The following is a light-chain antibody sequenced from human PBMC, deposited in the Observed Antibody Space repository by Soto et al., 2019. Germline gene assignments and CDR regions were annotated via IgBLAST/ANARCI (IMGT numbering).Light chain of an antibody. CDR1: KLGDKY. J-gene: IGLJ2*01. CDR2: QDS. CDR3: QARDSSTAGV. V-gene: IGLV3-1*01. Sequence: SYELTQPPSVSVSPGQTASITCSGDKLGDKYACWYQQKPGQSPVLVIYQDSKRPSGIPERFSGSNSGNTATLTISGTQAMDEADYYCQARDSSTAGVFGGGTQLTVL.